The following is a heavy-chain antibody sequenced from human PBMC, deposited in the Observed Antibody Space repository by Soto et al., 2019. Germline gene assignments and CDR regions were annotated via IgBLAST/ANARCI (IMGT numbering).Heavy chain of an antibody. CDR1: GFTFSNAW. J-gene: IGHJ6*02. CDR2: IKSKTDGGTT. Sequence: PGGSLRLSCAASGFTFSNAWMSWVRQAPGKGLEWVGRIKSKTDGGTTDYAAPVKGRFTISRDDSKNTLYLQMNSLKTEDTAVYYCTTGEQQLVRRYYYYYGRDVWGQGTTVTVSS. V-gene: IGHV3-15*01. CDR3: TTGEQQLVRRYYYYYGRDV. D-gene: IGHD6-13*01.